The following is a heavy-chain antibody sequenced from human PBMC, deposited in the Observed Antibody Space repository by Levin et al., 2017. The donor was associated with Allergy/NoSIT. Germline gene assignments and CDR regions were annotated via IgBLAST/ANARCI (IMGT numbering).Heavy chain of an antibody. J-gene: IGHJ4*02. CDR2: ISSSSSYI. V-gene: IGHV3-21*01. D-gene: IGHD3-22*01. Sequence: ASVKVSCAASGFTFSSYRMNWVRQAPGKGLEWVSSISSSSSYIYYADSVKGRFTISRDNAKNSLYLQMNSLRAEDTAVYYCARALSKAHHTYYYDSSGYYYGYWGQGTLVTVSS. CDR1: GFTFSSYR. CDR3: ARALSKAHHTYYYDSSGYYYGY.